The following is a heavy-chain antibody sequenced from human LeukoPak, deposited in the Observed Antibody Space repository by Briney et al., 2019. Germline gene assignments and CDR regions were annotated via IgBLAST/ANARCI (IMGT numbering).Heavy chain of an antibody. V-gene: IGHV3-7*01. CDR2: IKQDGSEK. CDR3: ATVRYLEF. Sequence: PGGSLRLSCVASGFTFSSNWMSWVRQAPGKGLEWVANIKQDGSEKYYVDSVKGRFTISRDNAKKSLYLQMHSLRAEDTAVYYCATVRYLEFWGQGILVTVSS. CDR1: GFTFSSNW. D-gene: IGHD3-3*01. J-gene: IGHJ4*02.